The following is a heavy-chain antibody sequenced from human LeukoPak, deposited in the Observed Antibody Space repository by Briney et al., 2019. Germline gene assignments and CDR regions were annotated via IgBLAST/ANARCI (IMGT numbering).Heavy chain of an antibody. Sequence: GGSLRLSCAASGFTFSSYAMSWVRQAPGKGLEWVSAISGSGGSTYYADSVKGRFTISRDNSKNTLYLKMNSLRAKDTAVYYCAKGSSGYSEYYFDYWGQGTLVTVSS. CDR1: GFTFSSYA. CDR2: ISGSGGST. D-gene: IGHD3-22*01. CDR3: AKGSSGYSEYYFDY. V-gene: IGHV3-23*01. J-gene: IGHJ4*02.